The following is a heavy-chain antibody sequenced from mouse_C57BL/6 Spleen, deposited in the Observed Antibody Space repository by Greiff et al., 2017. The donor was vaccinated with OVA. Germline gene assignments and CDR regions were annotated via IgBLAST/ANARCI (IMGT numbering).Heavy chain of an antibody. J-gene: IGHJ4*01. CDR1: GYMFTDYY. CDR2: INPNNGGT. CDR3: ARPGKGGAMDY. Sequence: VQLQQSGPELVKPGASVKISCKASGYMFTDYYMNWVKQSHGKSLEWIGDINPNNGGTSYNQKFKGKATLTVDTSSSTAYMELRSLPSEDSAVYYCARPGKGGAMDYGGQGTSVTVSS. V-gene: IGHV1-26*01.